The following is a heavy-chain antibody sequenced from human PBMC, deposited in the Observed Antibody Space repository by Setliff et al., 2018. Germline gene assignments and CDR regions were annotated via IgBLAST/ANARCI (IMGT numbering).Heavy chain of an antibody. Sequence: PSETLSLTCTVSGVSISSHYWSWVRQPPGKGLECIGDIYYTGSTKYNPSLWSRLTMSIDTSKKQFSLRLTSVSAADTAVCYCARLRKSTPHWYFDLWGRGTLVTVSS. J-gene: IGHJ2*01. CDR3: ARLRKSTPHWYFDL. CDR1: GVSISSHY. CDR2: IYYTGST. V-gene: IGHV4-59*11.